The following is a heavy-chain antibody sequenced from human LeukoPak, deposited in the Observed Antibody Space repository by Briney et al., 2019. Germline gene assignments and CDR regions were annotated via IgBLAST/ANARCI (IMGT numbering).Heavy chain of an antibody. CDR1: GFTFSSYG. V-gene: IGHV3-30*02. CDR2: IRYDGSNK. CDR3: AKDPRAIVVVPAAIN. Sequence: GGSLRLSCSASGFTFSSYGMHWVRRAPGKGLEWVAFIRYDGSNKYYADSVKGRFTISRDNSKNTLYLQMNSLRAEDTAVYYCAKDPRAIVVVPAAINWGQGTLVTVSS. J-gene: IGHJ4*02. D-gene: IGHD2-2*01.